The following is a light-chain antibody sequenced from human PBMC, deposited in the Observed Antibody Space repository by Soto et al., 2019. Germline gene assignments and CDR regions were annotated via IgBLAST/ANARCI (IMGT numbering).Light chain of an antibody. CDR3: LQDFNYPWT. J-gene: IGKJ1*01. CDR2: GAS. Sequence: AIEMTQSPSSLSASVGDTVTITCRASQGIGKDLAWFQQRPGKAPKLLIHGASGLQNGVPSRFSGSGSGTDFTLTISGLQPEDFATYFCLQDFNYPWTFGQGTKVEI. V-gene: IGKV1-6*01. CDR1: QGIGKD.